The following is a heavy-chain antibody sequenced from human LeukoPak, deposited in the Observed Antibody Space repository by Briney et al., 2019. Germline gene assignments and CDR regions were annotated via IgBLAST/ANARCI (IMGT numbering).Heavy chain of an antibody. CDR1: GFTFNTYT. CDR2: VSATGRDT. CDR3: AREGGYCSSTSCSWSH. Sequence: GGSLRLSCAASGFTFNTYTLSWVRQAPGKGLEWVSYVSATGRDTYYADSIKGRFTISRDNAKNSLYLQMSSLRAEDTAVYYCAREGGYCSSTSCSWSHWGQGTLVTVSS. J-gene: IGHJ4*02. D-gene: IGHD2-2*01. V-gene: IGHV3-21*05.